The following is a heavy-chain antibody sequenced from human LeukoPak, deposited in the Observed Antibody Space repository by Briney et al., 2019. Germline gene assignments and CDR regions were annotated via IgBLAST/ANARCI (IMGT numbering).Heavy chain of an antibody. CDR1: GGSISSSSSY. Sequence: SETLSLTCTVSGGSISSSSSYWGWIRQPPGKGLEWIGEINHSGSTNYNPSLKSRVTISVDTSKNQFSLKLSSVTAADTAVYYCARSRRTNYDYVWGSYRYHYFDYWGQGTLVTVSS. CDR3: ARSRRTNYDYVWGSYRYHYFDY. V-gene: IGHV4-39*07. CDR2: INHSGST. J-gene: IGHJ4*02. D-gene: IGHD3-16*02.